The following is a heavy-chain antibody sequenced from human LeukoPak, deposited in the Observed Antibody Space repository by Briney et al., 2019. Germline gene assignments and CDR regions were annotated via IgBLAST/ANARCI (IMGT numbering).Heavy chain of an antibody. D-gene: IGHD3-10*01. J-gene: IGHJ4*02. CDR2: VSAYNGDT. V-gene: IGHV1-18*01. Sequence: EASVKLSCNASGYTFTSCGISWLRQPPGQGLEWMGWVSAYNGDTNYAQNLQGRVTMTPDTCTSTAYMEVKSLRSDDTAMYYCARDPGFDYWGQGTLVSVFS. CDR1: GYTFTSCG. CDR3: ARDPGFDY.